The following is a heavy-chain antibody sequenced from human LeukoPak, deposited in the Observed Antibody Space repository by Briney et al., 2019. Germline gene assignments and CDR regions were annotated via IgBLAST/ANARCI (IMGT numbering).Heavy chain of an antibody. J-gene: IGHJ4*02. Sequence: PSQTLSLTCTVSGVSISSGGYDWGWIRQHPGKGLEWIVYIYYSGSTYYNPSLKSRVTISVDTSKNQFSLKLSSVTAADTAVYYCARGRAYYYGSGSSHFDYWGQGTLVTVSS. V-gene: IGHV4-31*03. CDR2: IYYSGST. CDR3: ARGRAYYYGSGSSHFDY. CDR1: GVSISSGGYD. D-gene: IGHD3-10*01.